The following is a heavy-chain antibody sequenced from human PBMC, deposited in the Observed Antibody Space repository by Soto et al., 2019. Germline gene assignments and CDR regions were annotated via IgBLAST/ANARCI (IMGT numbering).Heavy chain of an antibody. CDR2: IYPGDFDT. V-gene: IGHV5-51*01. CDR3: ARQGLYGSDWDGMDV. CDR1: GYTFTNYW. J-gene: IGHJ6*02. D-gene: IGHD3-16*01. Sequence: ESLKISCKGSGYTFTNYWIGWVRQMPGKGLEWMGIIYPGDFDTKYSPSLQGQVTISADKSISIVYLQWSSLTASDTAIYYCARQGLYGSDWDGMDVWGQGTTVTVSS.